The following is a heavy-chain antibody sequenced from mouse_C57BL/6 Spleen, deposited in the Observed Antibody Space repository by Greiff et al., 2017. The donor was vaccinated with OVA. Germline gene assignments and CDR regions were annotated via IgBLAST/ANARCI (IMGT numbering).Heavy chain of an antibody. CDR1: GYTFTSYW. J-gene: IGHJ4*01. V-gene: IGHV1-53*01. CDR3: APDPRYAMDY. CDR2: LNPSNGGN. Sequence: QVQLQQPGTELVKPGASVKLSCKASGYTFTSYWMHWVKQRPGQGLEWIGNLNPSNGGNKYNEKFKSKATLTVDKYSSTANMQISSLTSEDSAVYYGAPDPRYAMDYWGQGTSVTVSS.